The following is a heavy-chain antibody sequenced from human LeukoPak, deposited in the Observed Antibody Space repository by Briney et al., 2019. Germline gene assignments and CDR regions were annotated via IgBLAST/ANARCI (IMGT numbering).Heavy chain of an antibody. CDR3: ARVYGSGSYYYYYYYYMDV. V-gene: IGHV4-4*07. D-gene: IGHD3-10*01. CDR2: IYTSGST. Sequence: SETLSLTCTVSGGSISSHYWSWIRQPAGKGLEWIGRIYTSGSTNYNPSLKSRVTISVDKSKNQFSLKLSSVTAADTAVYYCARVYGSGSYYYYYYYYMDVWGKGTTVTVSS. CDR1: GGSISSHY. J-gene: IGHJ6*03.